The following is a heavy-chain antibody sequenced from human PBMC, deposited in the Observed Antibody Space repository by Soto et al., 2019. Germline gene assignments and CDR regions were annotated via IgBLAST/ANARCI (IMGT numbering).Heavy chain of an antibody. CDR2: ISSSSSYI. V-gene: IGHV3-21*01. CDR3: ARRGPGVLDNWFDP. J-gene: IGHJ5*02. Sequence: GGSLRLSCAASGFTFSSYSMNWVRQAPGKGLEWVSSISSSSSYIYYADSVKGRFTISRDNAKNSLYLQMNSLRAEGTAVYYCARRGPGVLDNWFDPWGQGTLVTVSS. CDR1: GFTFSSYS. D-gene: IGHD3-3*01.